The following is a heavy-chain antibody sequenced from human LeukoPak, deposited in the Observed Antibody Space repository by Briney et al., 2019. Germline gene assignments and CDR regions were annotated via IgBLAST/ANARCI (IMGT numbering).Heavy chain of an antibody. Sequence: GASVKVSCKASGYTFTGYYMHWVRQAPGQGLEWMGWINPNSGGTNYAQKFQGRVTMTRDTSISTAYMELSRLRSDDTAVYYCARDPTEYYGDYGVSQYYYYMDVWGKGTTVTVSS. CDR1: GYTFTGYY. CDR2: INPNSGGT. V-gene: IGHV1-2*02. CDR3: ARDPTEYYGDYGVSQYYYYMDV. D-gene: IGHD4-17*01. J-gene: IGHJ6*03.